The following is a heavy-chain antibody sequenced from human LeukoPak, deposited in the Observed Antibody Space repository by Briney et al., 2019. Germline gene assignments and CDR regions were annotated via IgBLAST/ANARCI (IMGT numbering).Heavy chain of an antibody. CDR3: AQRDGNSFADAFDI. J-gene: IGHJ3*02. CDR2: IYPGDSDT. D-gene: IGHD4-23*01. CDR1: GYSFPTYW. V-gene: IGHV5-51*01. Sequence: GESLKISCETSGYSFPTYWISWERQMPGKGLEWMGIIYPGDSDTTYSPSFQGQVTISADKSISTAYLQWSSLKASDTAMYYCAQRDGNSFADAFDIWGQGTMVTVSS.